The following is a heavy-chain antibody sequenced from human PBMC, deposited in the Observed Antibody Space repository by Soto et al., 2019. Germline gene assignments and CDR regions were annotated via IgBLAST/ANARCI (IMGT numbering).Heavy chain of an antibody. CDR2: ISYDGSNK. V-gene: IGHV3-30-3*01. CDR1: GFTFSSYA. D-gene: IGHD3-3*01. J-gene: IGHJ4*02. CDR3: ARGDYDFWSGNVDY. Sequence: QVQLVESGGGVVQPGRSLRLSCAASGFTFSSYAMHWVRKAPGKGLEWVAVISYDGSNKYYADSVKGRFTISRDNSKNTLYLQMNSLRAEDTAVYYCARGDYDFWSGNVDYWGQGTLVTVSS.